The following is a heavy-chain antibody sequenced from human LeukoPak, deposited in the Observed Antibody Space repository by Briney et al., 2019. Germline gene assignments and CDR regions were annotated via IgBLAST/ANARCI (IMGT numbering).Heavy chain of an antibody. V-gene: IGHV4-34*01. CDR3: ARGGAQYYYDSSGYYYVSDAYDY. CDR1: GGSFSGYY. Sequence: SETLSLTCAVYGGSFSGYYWSWIRQPPGKGLEWIGEINHSGSTNCNPSLKSRVTISVDTSKNQFSLKLSSVTAADTAVYYCARGGAQYYYDSSGYYYVSDAYDYWGQGTLVTVSS. D-gene: IGHD3-22*01. J-gene: IGHJ4*02. CDR2: INHSGST.